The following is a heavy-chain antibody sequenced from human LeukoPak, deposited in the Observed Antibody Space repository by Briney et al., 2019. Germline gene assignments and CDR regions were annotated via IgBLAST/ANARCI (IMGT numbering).Heavy chain of an antibody. Sequence: GGSLPLSCAASGFTFSSYEMNWVRQAPGKGLEWVSYISSSGSTIYYANSVKGRFTISRDNAKNSLYLQMDSLRAEDTAVYYCARDGSGSGNYYNVAGFDYWGQGTLVTVSS. CDR1: GFTFSSYE. V-gene: IGHV3-48*03. CDR2: ISSSGSTI. CDR3: ARDGSGSGNYYNVAGFDY. D-gene: IGHD3-10*01. J-gene: IGHJ4*02.